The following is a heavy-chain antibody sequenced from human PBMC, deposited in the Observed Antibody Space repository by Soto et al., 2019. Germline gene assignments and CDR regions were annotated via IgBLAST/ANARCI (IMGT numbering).Heavy chain of an antibody. D-gene: IGHD3-16*02. V-gene: IGHV3-48*01. CDR2: ISSSSSTI. Sequence: GGSLRLSCAASGLTFSSYSVNWVRPAPGKGLEWVSYISSSSSTIYYADSVKGRFTISRDNAKNSLYLQMNSRRAEDTAVYYCARAWDDYIWGSYRLNDYWGQGTLVTVSS. J-gene: IGHJ4*02. CDR3: ARAWDDYIWGSYRLNDY. CDR1: GLTFSSYS.